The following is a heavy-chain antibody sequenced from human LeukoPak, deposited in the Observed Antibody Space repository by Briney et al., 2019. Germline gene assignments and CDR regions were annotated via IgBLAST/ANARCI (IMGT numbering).Heavy chain of an antibody. CDR3: AGPLMLQQLVLVGLDYYYMDV. V-gene: IGHV3-23*01. D-gene: IGHD6-13*01. Sequence: GGSLRLSCAASGFTFSSSAMSWVRQAPGKGLEWVSSISGSGSGGSTYYADSVKGRFTISRDNAKNSLYLQMNSLRAEDTAVYYCAGPLMLQQLVLVGLDYYYMDVWGKGTTVTVSS. CDR2: ISGSGSGGST. CDR1: GFTFSSSA. J-gene: IGHJ6*03.